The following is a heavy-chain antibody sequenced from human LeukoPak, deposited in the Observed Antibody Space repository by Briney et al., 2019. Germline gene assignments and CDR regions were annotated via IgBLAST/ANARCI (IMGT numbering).Heavy chain of an antibody. CDR3: ARDQGYSSSWYSSWAPMEPNNWFDP. J-gene: IGHJ5*02. D-gene: IGHD6-13*01. CDR2: IYTSGST. V-gene: IGHV4-61*02. CDR1: GGSISSGSYY. Sequence: SETLSLTCTVSGGSISSGSYYWSWIRQPAGKGLEWIGRIYTSGSTNYNPSLKSRVTMSVDTSKNQFSLKLSSVTAADTAVYYCARDQGYSSSWYSSWAPMEPNNWFDPWGQGTLVTVSS.